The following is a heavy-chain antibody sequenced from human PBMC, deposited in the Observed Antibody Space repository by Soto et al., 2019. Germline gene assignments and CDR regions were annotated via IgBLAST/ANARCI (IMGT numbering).Heavy chain of an antibody. J-gene: IGHJ4*02. D-gene: IGHD2-15*01. Sequence: EVQLVESGGGLVQPGGSLRLSCAASGFTFSTYWMSWVRQAPGKGLEWVANIKQDGSAEYYMDSVRGRFTISRDNAKSSLYLQMNSLRAEDTAVYYCARGCGAASCPYYLDHWGQGALVTVSS. CDR3: ARGCGAASCPYYLDH. CDR1: GFTFSTYW. V-gene: IGHV3-7*05. CDR2: IKQDGSAE.